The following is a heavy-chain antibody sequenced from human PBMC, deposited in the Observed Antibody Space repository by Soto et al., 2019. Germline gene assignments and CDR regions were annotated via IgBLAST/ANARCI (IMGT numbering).Heavy chain of an antibody. CDR2: MYYGVNT. J-gene: IGHJ4*02. CDR1: GGSISSSSYS. CDR3: ARGGVDYYDSSGYYFSPYYFDY. D-gene: IGHD3-22*01. Sequence: SETLSLTCIVSGGSISSSSYSWAWIRQPPGKGLEWIGTMYYGVNTYYNPSLESRVTISVDTPKNQFSLELSSVTAADTAVYYCARGGVDYYDSSGYYFSPYYFDYWGKGTLVTSPQ. V-gene: IGHV4-39*07.